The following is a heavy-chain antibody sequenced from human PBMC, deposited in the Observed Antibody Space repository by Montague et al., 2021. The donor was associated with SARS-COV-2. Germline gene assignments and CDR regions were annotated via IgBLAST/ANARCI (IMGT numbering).Heavy chain of an antibody. CDR2: KKHSGST. D-gene: IGHD2-2*02. Sequence: KKHSGSTHYNPSLKSRVTISVDTSKNQFSLKLSSVTAADTAVYYCASLTLGYCSSTSCYSDWFDPWGQGTLVTVSS. CDR3: ASLTLGYCSSTSCYSDWFDP. V-gene: IGHV4-34*01. J-gene: IGHJ5*02.